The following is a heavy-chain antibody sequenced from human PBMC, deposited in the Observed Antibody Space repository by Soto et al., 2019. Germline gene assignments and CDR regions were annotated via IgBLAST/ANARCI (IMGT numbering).Heavy chain of an antibody. CDR1: GGSISSGGYY. V-gene: IGHV4-31*03. CDR3: AGTAGGYYSNYRDWFDP. D-gene: IGHD4-4*01. CDR2: IYYSGST. Sequence: KTSETLSLTCTVSGGSISSGGYYWSWIRQHPGKGLEWIGYIYYSGSTYYNPSLKSRVTISVDTSKNQFSLKLSSVTAADTAVYYCAGTAGGYYSNYRDWFDPWGQGTLVTVSS. J-gene: IGHJ5*02.